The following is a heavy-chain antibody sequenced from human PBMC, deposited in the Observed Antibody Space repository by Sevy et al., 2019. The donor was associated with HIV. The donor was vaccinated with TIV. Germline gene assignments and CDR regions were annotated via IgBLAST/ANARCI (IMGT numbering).Heavy chain of an antibody. CDR3: AKGGSGGIDHYGMDV. V-gene: IGHV3-30*02. CDR1: GFRFNNFG. D-gene: IGHD6-25*01. CDR2: IRYDGINK. Sequence: GESLKISCAASGFRFNNFGMYWVRQAPGKGLEGVAFIRYDGINKYYVDSVKGRSTISRDNSKDTQYLEMKSLRLEDTAIYYCAKGGSGGIDHYGMDVWGQGTTVTVSS. J-gene: IGHJ6*02.